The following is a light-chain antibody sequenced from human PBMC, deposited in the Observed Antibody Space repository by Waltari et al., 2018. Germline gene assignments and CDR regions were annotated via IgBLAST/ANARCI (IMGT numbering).Light chain of an antibody. CDR1: QGIGSA. J-gene: IGKJ3*01. CDR2: DAS. Sequence: IQLTQSPSSLSASIGDRGTLTCRASQGIGSALAWYQQKPGKPPRPLIYDASSLEGGVPSRFSGSGSGTDFTLSISSLQPEDFATYSCQHLNSYPFTFGPGTTV. V-gene: IGKV1-13*02. CDR3: QHLNSYPFT.